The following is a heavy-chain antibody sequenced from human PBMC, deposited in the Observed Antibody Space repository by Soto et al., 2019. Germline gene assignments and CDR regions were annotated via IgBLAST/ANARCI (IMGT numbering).Heavy chain of an antibody. CDR1: GYTFTSYA. J-gene: IGHJ6*03. D-gene: IGHD1-1*01. V-gene: IGHV1-3*01. Sequence: QVQLLQSGAEVKKPGASVKVSCKASGYTFTSYAMHWVRQAPGQRLEWMGWINAGNGNTKYSQKFQGRVTITRDTSASTAYMELSSLRSEDTAVYYCARVGERLDYYYYYYMDVWGKGTTVTVSS. CDR2: INAGNGNT. CDR3: ARVGERLDYYYYYYMDV.